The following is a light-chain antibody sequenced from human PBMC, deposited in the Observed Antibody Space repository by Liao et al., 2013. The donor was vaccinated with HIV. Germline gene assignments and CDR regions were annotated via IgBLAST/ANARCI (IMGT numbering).Light chain of an antibody. J-gene: IGLJ3*02. CDR3: QVWDRVTDHAV. CDR2: YDK. V-gene: IGLV3-21*04. Sequence: SYVLPQPPSVSVAPGKTARITCGGNNIGSKSVHWYQQKPGQAPELVIHYDKDRPSGIPERFSGSASKSGNKAILTVSGVEAGDEADYYCQVWDRVTDHAVFGGGTRLTVL. CDR1: NIGSKS.